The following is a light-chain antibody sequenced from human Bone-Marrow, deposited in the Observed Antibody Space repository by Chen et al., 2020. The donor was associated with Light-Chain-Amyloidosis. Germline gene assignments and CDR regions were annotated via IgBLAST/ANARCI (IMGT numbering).Light chain of an antibody. Sequence: NYMLTLPHSVSESPVYTVIKSCTRRSGSIATNYLQGYQQRPGSSPTTVIYEDDQRPTGVPDRFSDSTDRSSNSASLTISGLKTEDEADYYCQSYQGSSQGVFGGGTKLTVL. CDR2: EDD. J-gene: IGLJ3*02. V-gene: IGLV6-57*01. CDR3: QSYQGSSQGV. CDR1: SGSIATNY.